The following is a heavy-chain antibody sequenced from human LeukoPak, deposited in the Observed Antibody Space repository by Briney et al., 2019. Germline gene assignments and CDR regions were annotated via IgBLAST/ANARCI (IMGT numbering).Heavy chain of an antibody. J-gene: IGHJ4*02. Sequence: GGSLRLSCAASGFTLSSYSMNWVRQAPGKGLEGISYISSVTTTIYYADSVKGRFTISRDSAKNSLYLQMSSLRDEDTAVYYCAKDSAYYWFDYWGQGTLVTVSS. CDR2: ISSVTTTI. CDR1: GFTLSSYS. V-gene: IGHV3-48*02. D-gene: IGHD3-9*01. CDR3: AKDSAYYWFDY.